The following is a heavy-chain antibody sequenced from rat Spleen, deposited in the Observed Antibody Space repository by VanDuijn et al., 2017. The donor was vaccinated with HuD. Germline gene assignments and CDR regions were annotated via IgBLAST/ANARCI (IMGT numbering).Heavy chain of an antibody. J-gene: IGHJ4*01. CDR2: ITSGGSNT. CDR1: GFNFSNYG. CDR3: GKDMNYYSTYPFYVMGD. V-gene: IGHV5-19*01. Sequence: EVQLVESGGGLVQPGRSLQLSCAASGFNFSNYGMHWIRQAPTKGLEWVATITSGGSNTYYPDSVKGRFTISRDNAKSTLYLQMDSLRSEDTATYYCGKDMNYYSTYPFYVMGDWGQGASVTVSS. D-gene: IGHD1-2*01.